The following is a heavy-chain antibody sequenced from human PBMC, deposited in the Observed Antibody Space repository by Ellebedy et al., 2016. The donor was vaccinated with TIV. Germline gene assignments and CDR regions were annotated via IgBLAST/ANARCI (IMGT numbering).Heavy chain of an antibody. CDR1: GGSISRSN. CDR3: AKGDTIFRNPGYGMDV. D-gene: IGHD3-9*01. J-gene: IGHJ6*02. Sequence: MPSETLSLTCTVSGGSISRSNWSWIRQPPGKGLKYIGCIYYSGTSKFNPSLKSRVTKSRDTSKNQFSLKLSSVTAADTAVYYCAKGDTIFRNPGYGMDVWGQGTTLTVSS. V-gene: IGHV4-59*08. CDR2: IYYSGTS.